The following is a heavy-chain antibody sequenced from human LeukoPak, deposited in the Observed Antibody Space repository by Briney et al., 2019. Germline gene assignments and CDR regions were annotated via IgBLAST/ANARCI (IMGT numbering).Heavy chain of an antibody. CDR1: GGSISSYY. CDR3: ARGTPYYDFWSGYHSIDY. V-gene: IGHV4-59*08. Sequence: SETLSLTCTVSGGSISSYYWSWIRQPPGKGLEWIGYIYYSGSTNYNPSLKSRVTISVDTSKNQFSLKLSSVTAADTALYYCARGTPYYDFWSGYHSIDYWGQGTLVTVSS. J-gene: IGHJ4*02. CDR2: IYYSGST. D-gene: IGHD3-3*01.